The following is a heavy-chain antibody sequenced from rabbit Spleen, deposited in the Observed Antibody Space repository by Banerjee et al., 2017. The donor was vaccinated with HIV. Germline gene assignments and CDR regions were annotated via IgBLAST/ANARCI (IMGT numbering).Heavy chain of an antibody. V-gene: IGHV1S40*01. CDR1: GVSFSANSY. J-gene: IGHJ6*01. CDR3: ARDTGSSFSSYGMDL. D-gene: IGHD8-1*01. Sequence: QSLEESGGDLVKPGASLTLTCTASGVSFSANSYMCWVRQAPGKGLEWIACIDAGSSGFTYFASWAKGRFTISKTSSTTVTLQMTSLTVADTATYFCARDTGSSFSSYGMDLWGQGTLVTVS. CDR2: IDAGSSGFT.